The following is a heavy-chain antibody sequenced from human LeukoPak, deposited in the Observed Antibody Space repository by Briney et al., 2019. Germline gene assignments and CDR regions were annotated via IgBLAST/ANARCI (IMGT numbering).Heavy chain of an antibody. D-gene: IGHD3-10*02. CDR1: GFTFSSYS. Sequence: GGSLRLSCAVSGFTFSSYSMNWVRQAPGKGLEWVSSINSGSSHIYYADSVKGRFTISRDNSKNTLYLQMNSLRAEDTAVYYCAELGITMIGGVWGKGTTVTISS. CDR3: AELGITMIGGV. V-gene: IGHV3-21*01. J-gene: IGHJ6*04. CDR2: INSGSSHI.